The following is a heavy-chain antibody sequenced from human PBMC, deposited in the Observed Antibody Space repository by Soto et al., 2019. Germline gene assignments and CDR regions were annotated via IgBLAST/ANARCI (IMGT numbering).Heavy chain of an antibody. J-gene: IGHJ4*02. CDR3: ALWPERSEDY. V-gene: IGHV4-31*02. CDR1: GGSISSGDYY. Sequence: LCGGSISSGDYYWSWIRQHPGKGLEWIGYIYYSGSTYYNPSLKSRVTISLDTSKNQFSLKLSSVTAADTAVYYCALWPERSEDYWGQGTLVTVSS. CDR2: IYYSGST. D-gene: IGHD3-10*01.